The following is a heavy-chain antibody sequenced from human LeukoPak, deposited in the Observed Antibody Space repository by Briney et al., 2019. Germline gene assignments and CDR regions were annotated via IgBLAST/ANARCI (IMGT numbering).Heavy chain of an antibody. CDR3: ARGVAARPFYFYYYMDV. V-gene: IGHV4-34*01. J-gene: IGHJ6*03. CDR2: INHSGST. D-gene: IGHD6-6*01. CDR1: GGSFSGYY. Sequence: SETLSLTCAVYGGSFSGYYWSWIRQPPGKGLEWIGEINHSGSTNYNPSLKSRVTMSVDTSKNQFSLRLSSVTAADTAVYYCARGVAARPFYFYYYMDVWDTGATVAVSS.